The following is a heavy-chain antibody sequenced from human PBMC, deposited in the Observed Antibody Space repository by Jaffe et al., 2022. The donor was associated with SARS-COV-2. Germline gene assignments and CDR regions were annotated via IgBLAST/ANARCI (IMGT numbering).Heavy chain of an antibody. CDR2: INHSGST. J-gene: IGHJ6*02. V-gene: IGHV4-34*01. Sequence: QVQLQQWGAGLLKPSETLSLTCAVYGGSFSGYYWSWIRQPPGKGLEWIGEINHSGSTNYNPSLKSRVTISVDTSKNQFSLKLSSVTAADTAVYYCARVTVLVSTGYYYGMDVWGQGTTVTVSS. D-gene: IGHD2-8*01. CDR1: GGSFSGYY. CDR3: ARVTVLVSTGYYYGMDV.